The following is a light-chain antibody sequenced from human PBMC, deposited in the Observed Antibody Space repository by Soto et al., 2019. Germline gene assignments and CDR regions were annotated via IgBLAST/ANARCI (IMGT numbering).Light chain of an antibody. V-gene: IGLV2-14*01. CDR1: ISDVGRYNY. Sequence: QSALAQPSSVSGSPGQSITISCTGTISDVGRYNYVSWYQQYPGKAPKLMIYEISNRPSGVSIRFSGSRSGNTASLTISGLQAEDEADYYCTSYTSSHTYVFGGGTKANV. CDR2: EIS. J-gene: IGLJ1*01. CDR3: TSYTSSHTYV.